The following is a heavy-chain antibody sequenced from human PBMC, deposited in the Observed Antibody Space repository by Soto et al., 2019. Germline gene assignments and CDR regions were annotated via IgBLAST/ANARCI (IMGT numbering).Heavy chain of an antibody. J-gene: IGHJ5*02. CDR2: INHSGST. D-gene: IGHD2-15*01. Sequence: QVQLQQWGAGLLKPSETLSLTCAVYGGSFSGYYWSWIRQPPGKGLEWIGEINHSGSTNYNPSLTSRVTISVDTSKNQFSLKLSSVTAADTAVYYCARARKPYCSGGSCYRTNWFDPWGQGTLVTVSS. CDR3: ARARKPYCSGGSCYRTNWFDP. V-gene: IGHV4-34*01. CDR1: GGSFSGYY.